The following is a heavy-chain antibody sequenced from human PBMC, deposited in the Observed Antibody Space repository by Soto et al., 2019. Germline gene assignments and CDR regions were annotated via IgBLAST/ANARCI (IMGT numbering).Heavy chain of an antibody. J-gene: IGHJ3*02. CDR3: ARPSYYDSSGYYSGSHAFDT. D-gene: IGHD3-22*01. V-gene: IGHV1-69*01. Sequence: QVQLVQSGAEVKKPGSSVKVSCKASGGTFSSYAISWVRQAPGQGLELMGGIIPVFGTANYAQKFQGRVKIIADESTSTTYMELSSLRSEDTAVYFCARPSYYDSSGYYSGSHAFDTWGQGTMVTVSS. CDR1: GGTFSSYA. CDR2: IIPVFGTA.